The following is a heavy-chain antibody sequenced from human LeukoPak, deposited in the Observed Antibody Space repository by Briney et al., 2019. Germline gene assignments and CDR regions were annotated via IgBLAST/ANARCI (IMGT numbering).Heavy chain of an antibody. Sequence: SETLSLTCTVSGGSISGSSYYWGWIRQPPGKGLEWIGEINHSGSTNYNPSLKSRVTISVDTSKNQFSLKLSSVTAADTAVYYCARGRRSLPFDYWGQGTLVTVSS. CDR1: GGSISGSSYY. V-gene: IGHV4-39*07. J-gene: IGHJ4*02. D-gene: IGHD1-26*01. CDR2: INHSGST. CDR3: ARGRRSLPFDY.